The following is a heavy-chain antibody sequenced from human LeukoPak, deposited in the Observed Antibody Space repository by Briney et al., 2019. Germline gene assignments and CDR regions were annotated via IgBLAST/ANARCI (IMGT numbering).Heavy chain of an antibody. D-gene: IGHD3-10*02. CDR2: TNSGGTTT. Sequence: GGSLRLSCATSGYPFSDFSMTWVRQAPGKGLEWISTTNSGGTTTYYAESVKGRLTISRDNFKNALYLQMSSLRVEDTAIYYYAKQSYARSLGEGGPGTLVTVSS. J-gene: IGHJ4*02. CDR1: GYPFSDFS. V-gene: IGHV3-23*01. CDR3: AKQSYARSLGE.